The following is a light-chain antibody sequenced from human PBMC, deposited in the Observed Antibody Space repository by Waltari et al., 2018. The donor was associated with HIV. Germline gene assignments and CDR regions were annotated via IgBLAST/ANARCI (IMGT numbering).Light chain of an antibody. CDR3: MHTLQPPTT. CDR2: LGS. J-gene: IGKJ2*01. V-gene: IGKV2-28*01. Sequence: DLVMTQSPLSLPVTLGEPASIPCRTSQRPLHSDRYNYVEWYLQKPEQSPQLLIYLGSNRASGVAGRFSGSGSGTDFTMNISRVDADDVGVYYCMHTLQPPTTFGQGTRLEIK. CDR1: QRPLHSDRYNY.